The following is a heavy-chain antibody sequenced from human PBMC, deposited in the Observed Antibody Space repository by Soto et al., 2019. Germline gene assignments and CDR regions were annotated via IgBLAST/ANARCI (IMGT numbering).Heavy chain of an antibody. J-gene: IGHJ2*01. CDR2: IYYSGST. CDR1: GGSISSYY. Sequence: QVQLQESGPGLVKPSETLSLTCTVSGGSISSYYWSWIRQPPGKGLEWIGYIYYSGSTNYNPSLKSRVTISVDTSKNQSSLKLSSVTAADTAVYYCARRAITMVREKYWYFDLWGRGTLVTVSS. CDR3: ARRAITMVREKYWYFDL. V-gene: IGHV4-59*08. D-gene: IGHD3-10*01.